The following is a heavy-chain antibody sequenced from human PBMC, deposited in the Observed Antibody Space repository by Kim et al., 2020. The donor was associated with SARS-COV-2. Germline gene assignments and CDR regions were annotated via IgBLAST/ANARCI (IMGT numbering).Heavy chain of an antibody. CDR1: GFTFSSYA. J-gene: IGHJ6*02. CDR3: AGAAAPGDYYGMDV. Sequence: GGSLRLSCAASGFTFSSYAMSWVRQAPGKGLEWVSAISGSGGSTYYADSVKGRFTISRDNSKNTLYLQMNSLRAEDTAVYYCAGAAAPGDYYGMDVWGQGTTATVSS. V-gene: IGHV3-23*01. D-gene: IGHD2-2*01. CDR2: ISGSGGST.